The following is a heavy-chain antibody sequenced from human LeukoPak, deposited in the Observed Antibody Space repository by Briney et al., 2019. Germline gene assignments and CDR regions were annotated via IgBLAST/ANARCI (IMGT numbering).Heavy chain of an antibody. CDR1: GGSISTYY. Sequence: SETLSLTCTVPGGSISTYYWSWIRQTPGRGLEWIGYIYYSGITKYNPSPKSRVTISVDTSTNQFSLRLSSVTAADTAVYYCARGYYYDSSGYFLDFWGQGTLVTVSS. J-gene: IGHJ4*02. V-gene: IGHV4-59*01. D-gene: IGHD3-22*01. CDR2: IYYSGIT. CDR3: ARGYYYDSSGYFLDF.